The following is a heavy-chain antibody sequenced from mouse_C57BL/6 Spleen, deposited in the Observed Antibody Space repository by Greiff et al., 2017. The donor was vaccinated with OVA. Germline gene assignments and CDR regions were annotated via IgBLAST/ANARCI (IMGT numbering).Heavy chain of an antibody. Sequence: EVMLVESGGGLVKPGGSLKLSCAASGFTFSDYGMHWVRQAPEQGLEWVAYISSGSSTIYYADTVKGRFTISRDNAKNTLFLQMTSLRSEDTAMYYCARPGGNPWFAYWGQGTLVTVSA. D-gene: IGHD2-1*01. J-gene: IGHJ3*01. CDR3: ARPGGNPWFAY. V-gene: IGHV5-17*01. CDR2: ISSGSSTI. CDR1: GFTFSDYG.